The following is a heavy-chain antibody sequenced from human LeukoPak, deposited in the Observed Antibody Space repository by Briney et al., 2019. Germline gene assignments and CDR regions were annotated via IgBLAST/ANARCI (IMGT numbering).Heavy chain of an antibody. CDR2: IYPGDSDS. D-gene: IGHD3-3*01. V-gene: IGHV5-51*01. CDR3: AWGGDFWGGWVPNY. J-gene: IGHJ4*02. Sequence: GESLKISCKGSGYSFRYYWIGWVRQPPGKGLEWMGSIYPGDSDSRYSPSFQGQVTISADKSITTVYLQWSSLRASDTAMYYCAWGGDFWGGWVPNYWGQGTLVTVSS. CDR1: GYSFRYYW.